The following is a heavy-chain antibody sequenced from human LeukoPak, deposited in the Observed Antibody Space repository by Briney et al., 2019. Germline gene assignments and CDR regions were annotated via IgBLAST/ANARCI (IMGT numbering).Heavy chain of an antibody. D-gene: IGHD6-13*01. Sequence: ASVKVSCKASGYTFTSYGISWVRQAPGQGLEWMGWISAYNGNTNYAQKLQGRVTMTTDTYTSTAYMELRSLRSDDTAVYYCARAAAAPVWALWFSAWGQGTLVTVSS. V-gene: IGHV1-18*01. CDR1: GYTFTSYG. J-gene: IGHJ5*02. CDR3: ARAAAAPVWALWFSA. CDR2: ISAYNGNT.